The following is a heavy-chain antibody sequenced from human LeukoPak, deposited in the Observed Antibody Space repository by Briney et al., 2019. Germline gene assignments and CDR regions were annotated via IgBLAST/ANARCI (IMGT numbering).Heavy chain of an antibody. CDR2: IYYSGST. J-gene: IGHJ3*02. D-gene: IGHD3-10*01. V-gene: IGHV4-59*01. CDR1: GGSISSYY. CDR3: AGYYGSGSYYVRQANDAFDI. Sequence: PSETLSLTCTVSGGSISSYYWSWIRQPPGKGLEWIGYIYYSGSTNYNPSLKSRVTISVDTSKNQFSLKLSSVTAADTAVYYCAGYYGSGSYYVRQANDAFDIWGQGTMVTVSS.